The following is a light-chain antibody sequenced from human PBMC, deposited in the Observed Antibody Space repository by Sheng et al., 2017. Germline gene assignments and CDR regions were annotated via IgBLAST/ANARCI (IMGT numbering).Light chain of an antibody. CDR3: LQRSNWPQYT. Sequence: EIVMTQSPATLSVSPGERATLSCRASQSVSSYLAWYQQKPGQAPRLLIYDVSYRATGVPARFSGSGSGTDFTLTISSLEAEDFAVYYCLQRSNWPQYTFGQGTKLEI. V-gene: IGKV3-11*01. CDR1: QSVSSY. J-gene: IGKJ2*01. CDR2: DVS.